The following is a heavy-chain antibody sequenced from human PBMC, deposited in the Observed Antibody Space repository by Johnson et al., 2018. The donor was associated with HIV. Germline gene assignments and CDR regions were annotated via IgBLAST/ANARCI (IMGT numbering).Heavy chain of an antibody. J-gene: IGHJ3*02. CDR1: GFTFSSYA. V-gene: IGHV3-30*04. Sequence: QVQLVESGGGVVQPGRSLRLSCAASGFTFSSYAMHWVRQAPGKGLEWVAIISYDGTNKYYADSVKGRFTISRDNSKSMLYLQMNSLRAEDTAVYYCARDHGQLWLLPAFDIWGQGTMVTVSS. CDR3: ARDHGQLWLLPAFDI. CDR2: ISYDGTNK. D-gene: IGHD5-18*01.